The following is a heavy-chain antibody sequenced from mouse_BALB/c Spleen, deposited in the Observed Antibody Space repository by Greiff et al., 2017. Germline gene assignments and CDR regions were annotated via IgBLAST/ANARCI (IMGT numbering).Heavy chain of an antibody. V-gene: IGHV7-3*02. CDR1: GFTFTDYY. CDR3: ARGAYYRYDYAMDY. J-gene: IGHJ4*01. CDR2: IRNKANGYTT. Sequence: EVQVVESGGGLVQPGGSLRLSCATSGFTFTDYYMSWVRQPPGKALEWLGFIRNKANGYTTEYSASVKGRFTISRDNSQSILYLQMNTLRAEDSATYYCARGAYYRYDYAMDYWGQGTSVTVSS. D-gene: IGHD2-14*01.